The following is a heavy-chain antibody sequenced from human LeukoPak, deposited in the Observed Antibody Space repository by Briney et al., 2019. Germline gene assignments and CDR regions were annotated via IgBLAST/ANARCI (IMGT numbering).Heavy chain of an antibody. J-gene: IGHJ3*02. V-gene: IGHV3-48*02. CDR3: ARGDYGDYDVDAFDI. CDR1: GFTFSSYA. Sequence: GGSLRLSCAASGFTFSSYAMSWVRQAPGKGLEWVSYISSSSSTIYYADSVKGRFTISRDNAKNSLYLQMNSLRDEDTAVYYCARGDYGDYDVDAFDIWGQGTMVTVSS. CDR2: ISSSSSTI. D-gene: IGHD4-17*01.